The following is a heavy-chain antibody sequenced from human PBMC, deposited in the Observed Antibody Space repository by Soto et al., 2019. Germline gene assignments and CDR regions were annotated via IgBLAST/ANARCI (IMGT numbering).Heavy chain of an antibody. Sequence: SETQSLTCSVSGGSMTSYYWSWIRQPPGKGGGXXGXXXXXGXXXNTPSLKSRVPISIDTSKTQFSLNLTSVTAEARAVDYCAREGWLETGGQGTLVTVS. CDR3: AREGWLET. J-gene: IGHJ4*02. CDR1: GGSMTSYY. D-gene: IGHD6-19*01. V-gene: IGHV4-59*01. CDR2: XXXXGXX.